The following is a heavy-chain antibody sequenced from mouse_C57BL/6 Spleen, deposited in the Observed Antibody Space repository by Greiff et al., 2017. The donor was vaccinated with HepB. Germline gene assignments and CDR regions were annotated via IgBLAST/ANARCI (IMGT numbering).Heavy chain of an antibody. CDR3: ARDQGVFDY. CDR2: ISDGGSYT. Sequence: EVKVEESGGGLVKPGGSLKLSCAASGFTFSSYAMSWVRQTPEKRLEWVATISDGGSYTYYPDNVKGRFTISRDNAKNNLYLQMSHLKSEDTAMYYCARDQGVFDYWGQGTTLTVSS. CDR1: GFTFSSYA. J-gene: IGHJ2*01. V-gene: IGHV5-4*01.